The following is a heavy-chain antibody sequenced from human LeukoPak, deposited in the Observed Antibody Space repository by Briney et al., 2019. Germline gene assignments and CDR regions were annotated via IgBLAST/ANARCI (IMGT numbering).Heavy chain of an antibody. J-gene: IGHJ4*02. CDR1: GFTFSSYG. D-gene: IGHD2-15*01. Sequence: PGGSLRLSCAASGFTFSSYGMHWVRQAPGKGLEWVAVIWYDGSNKYYADSVKGRFTISRDNSKNTLYLQMNSLRAEDTAVYYCARDPVNCSGGSCYSVLDYWGQGILVTVSS. CDR2: IWYDGSNK. V-gene: IGHV3-33*01. CDR3: ARDPVNCSGGSCYSVLDY.